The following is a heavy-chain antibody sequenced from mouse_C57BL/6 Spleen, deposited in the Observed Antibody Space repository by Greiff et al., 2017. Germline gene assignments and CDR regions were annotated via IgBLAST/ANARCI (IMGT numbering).Heavy chain of an antibody. CDR3: ARHRIKNYYGRSYDYAMDY. CDR2: IWSDGST. J-gene: IGHJ4*01. V-gene: IGHV2-6-1*01. Sequence: VKLLESGPGLVAPSQSLSITCTVSGFSLTSYGVHWVRQPPGKGLEWLVVIWSDGSTTYNSALKSRLSISKDNAKSQVFLKMNSLQTDDTAMYYCARHRIKNYYGRSYDYAMDYWGQGTSVTVSS. CDR1: GFSLTSYG. D-gene: IGHD1-1*01.